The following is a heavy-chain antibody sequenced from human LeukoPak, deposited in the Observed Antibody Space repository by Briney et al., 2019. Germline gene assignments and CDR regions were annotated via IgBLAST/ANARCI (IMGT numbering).Heavy chain of an antibody. V-gene: IGHV3-9*01. J-gene: IGHJ4*02. CDR2: ISWNSGSI. D-gene: IGHD6-19*01. CDR1: GFTFDDYA. CDR3: ARPPSSGWPFDY. Sequence: PGGSLRLSCAASGFTFDDYAMHWVRQAPGKGLEWVSGISWNSGSIGYADSVKGRFTISRDNAKNSLYLQMNSLRAEDTAVYYCARPPSSGWPFDYWGQGTLVTVSS.